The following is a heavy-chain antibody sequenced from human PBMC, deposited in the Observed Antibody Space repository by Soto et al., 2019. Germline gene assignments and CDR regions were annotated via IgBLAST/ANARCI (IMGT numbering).Heavy chain of an antibody. CDR3: AKDLASPLDYYSSMDV. CDR1: GFTFSSYG. J-gene: IGHJ6*02. CDR2: ISYDGSNK. Sequence: QVQLVESGGGVVQPGRSLRLSCAASGFTFSSYGMHWVRQAPGKGLEWVAVISYDGSNKYYADSVKGRFTISRDNSKNTLYLQMNGLRSEDTGVYYCAKDLASPLDYYSSMDVCGQGTTVTVSS. V-gene: IGHV3-30*18.